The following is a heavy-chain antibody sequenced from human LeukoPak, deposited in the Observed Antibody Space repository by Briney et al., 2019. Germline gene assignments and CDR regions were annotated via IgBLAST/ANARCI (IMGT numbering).Heavy chain of an antibody. CDR3: ARGGFPAAT. V-gene: IGHV1-8*01. J-gene: IGHJ5*02. CDR2: MNPNSGNT. D-gene: IGHD2-2*01. CDR1: GYSFTSFE. Sequence: ASVKVSCKASGYSFTSFEINWVRQATGQGLEWMGWMNPNSGNTGYAQKFQGRVTMTRDTSIRTAYMELYSLRSEDTAVYYCARGGFPAATWGQGTLVTVSS.